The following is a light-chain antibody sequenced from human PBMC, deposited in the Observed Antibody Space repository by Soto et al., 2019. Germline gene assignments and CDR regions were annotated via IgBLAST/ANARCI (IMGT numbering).Light chain of an antibody. CDR1: SSDVGSHNL. Sequence: QSALTQPASVSGSPGQSITISCTGTSSDVGSHNLVSWYQQLPGKAPKLMIYEGSNRPSGVSNRFSGSKSGNTASLTISGLQAEDEADYYCCSYAGSSTFWVFGGGTQLTVL. CDR2: EGS. J-gene: IGLJ3*02. CDR3: CSYAGSSTFWV. V-gene: IGLV2-23*03.